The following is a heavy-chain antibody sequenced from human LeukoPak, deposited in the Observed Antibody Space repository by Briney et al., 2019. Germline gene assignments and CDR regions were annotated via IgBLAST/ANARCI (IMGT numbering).Heavy chain of an antibody. CDR1: GFTFSSYA. J-gene: IGHJ4*02. CDR3: ARASFRTIFGVVTDFDY. Sequence: GGSLRLSCAASGFTFSSYAMSWVRQAPGKGLEWVSAISGSGGSTYYADSVKGRFTISRDNSKNTLYLQMNSLRAEDTAVYYCARASFRTIFGVVTDFDYWGQGTLVTVSS. D-gene: IGHD3-3*01. CDR2: ISGSGGST. V-gene: IGHV3-23*01.